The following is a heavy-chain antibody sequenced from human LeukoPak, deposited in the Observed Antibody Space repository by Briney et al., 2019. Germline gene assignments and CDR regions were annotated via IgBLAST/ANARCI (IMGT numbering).Heavy chain of an antibody. J-gene: IGHJ4*02. V-gene: IGHV4-59*01. CDR3: ARENGYRYDY. CDR2: IYYSGST. D-gene: IGHD5-18*01. Sequence: ASETLSLTCTVSGGSITSYYWSWIRQPPGKGLEWIGSIYYSGSTNYNPSLKSRVTISVDTSKNQFSLKLSSVTAADTALYYCARENGYRYDYWGQGTLVTVSS. CDR1: GGSITSYY.